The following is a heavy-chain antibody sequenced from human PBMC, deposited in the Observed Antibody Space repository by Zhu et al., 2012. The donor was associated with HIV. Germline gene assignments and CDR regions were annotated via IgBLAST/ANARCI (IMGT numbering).Heavy chain of an antibody. J-gene: IGHJ4*02. CDR2: VYPSGTT. V-gene: IGHV4-38-2*01. CDR3: TITMLRGIVAY. D-gene: IGHD3-10*01. Sequence: QVQLQESGPGLVKPSETLSLTCAVSGYTINSAYYWGWIRQPPGKGLEWIAIVYPSGTTYFNSSLESRATTSVDAAKNHFSLNLSSVTAADTAMYYCTITMLRGIVAYWGQGXPVTVSS. CDR1: GYTINSAYY.